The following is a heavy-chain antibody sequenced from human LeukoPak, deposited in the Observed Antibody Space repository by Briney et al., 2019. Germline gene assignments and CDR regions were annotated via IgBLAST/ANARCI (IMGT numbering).Heavy chain of an antibody. CDR2: ISGSGGST. V-gene: IGHV3-23*01. Sequence: TGGSLRLSCAASGFTFSSYAMSWVRQAPGKGLEWVSAISGSGGSTYYADSVKGRFTISRDNSKNTLYLQMNSLRAEDTAVYYCAKDLKVQDIAVVVAAIFDLWGRGTLVTVSS. CDR1: GFTFSSYA. D-gene: IGHD2-15*01. J-gene: IGHJ2*01. CDR3: AKDLKVQDIAVVVAAIFDL.